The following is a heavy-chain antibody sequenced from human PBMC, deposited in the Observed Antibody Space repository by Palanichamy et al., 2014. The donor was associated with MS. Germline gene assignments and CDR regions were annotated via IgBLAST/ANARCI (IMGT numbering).Heavy chain of an antibody. D-gene: IGHD2-15*01. Sequence: QVQLVQSGDEVKRLGASVKVSCKASGYTFYNYDIIWVRQAPGQGLEWMGWISVDNGNTNYAQKLQGRVTMTTDRSTSTAYMELRSLRSDDTAVYYCARYCGGGTCYSGDGYWGQGTLVTVSS. CDR1: GYTFYNYD. CDR2: ISVDNGNT. J-gene: IGHJ4*02. V-gene: IGHV1-18*01. CDR3: ARYCGGGTCYSGDGY.